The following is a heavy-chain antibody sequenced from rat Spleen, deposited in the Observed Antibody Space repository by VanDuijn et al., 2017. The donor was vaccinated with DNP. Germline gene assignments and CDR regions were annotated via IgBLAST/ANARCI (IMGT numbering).Heavy chain of an antibody. Sequence: EVQLVESGGGLVQPGGSLKLSCAASGFTFSDYYMAWVRQAPTNGLELVAYISYAGGSTYHGDSVKGRFTISRDNAESTLYLQMNSLRSEDMATYFCATNYYDGSSLWRFAYWGQGTLVTVSS. CDR1: GFTFSDYY. D-gene: IGHD1-12*02. CDR2: ISYAGGST. J-gene: IGHJ3*01. CDR3: ATNYYDGSSLWRFAY. V-gene: IGHV5-22*01.